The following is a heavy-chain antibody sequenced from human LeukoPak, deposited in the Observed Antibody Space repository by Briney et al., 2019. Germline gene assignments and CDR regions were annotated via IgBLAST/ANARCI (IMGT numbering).Heavy chain of an antibody. CDR3: ARSSSGWLQAPNWFDP. J-gene: IGHJ5*02. CDR1: GGSISSYY. Sequence: NLSETLSLTCTVSGGSISSYYWSWIRQPPGKGLEWIGYIYYSGSTNYNPSLKSRVTISVDTSKNQFSLKLSSVTAADTAVYYCARSSSGWLQAPNWFDPWGQGTLVTVSS. V-gene: IGHV4-59*01. CDR2: IYYSGST. D-gene: IGHD6-19*01.